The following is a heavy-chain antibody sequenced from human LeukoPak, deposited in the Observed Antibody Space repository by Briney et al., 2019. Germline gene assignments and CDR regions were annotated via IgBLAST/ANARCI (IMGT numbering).Heavy chain of an antibody. Sequence: GGSPRLSCAASGFTFSNFEMNWVRQAPGKGLEWVSYISGSGSTIYYADSVKGRFTISRDNAKNSLYLQMNSLRAEDTAVYYCARESGYNYGSGYWGQGTLVTVSS. J-gene: IGHJ4*02. D-gene: IGHD5-18*01. CDR1: GFTFSNFE. V-gene: IGHV3-48*03. CDR3: ARESGYNYGSGY. CDR2: ISGSGSTI.